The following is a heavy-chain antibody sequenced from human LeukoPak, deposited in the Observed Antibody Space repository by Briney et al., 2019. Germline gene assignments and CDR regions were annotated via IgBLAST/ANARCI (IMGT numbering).Heavy chain of an antibody. CDR1: GFTFSDYY. Sequence: GGSLRLSCAAYGFTFSDYYMSWIRQAPGKGLEWVSYISSGDSSTIYYADSVKGRFTISRDNAKNSLYLRMNSLRAEDTAVYYCARKDTALDYWGQGTLVTVSS. CDR2: ISSGDSSTI. J-gene: IGHJ4*02. D-gene: IGHD5-18*01. V-gene: IGHV3-11*04. CDR3: ARKDTALDY.